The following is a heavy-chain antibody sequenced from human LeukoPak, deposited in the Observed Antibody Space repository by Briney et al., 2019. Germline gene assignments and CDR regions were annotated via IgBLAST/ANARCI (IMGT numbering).Heavy chain of an antibody. CDR2: INPNSGGT. CDR3: ARYSYYYYYMDV. Sequence: ASVKVSCKASGYTFTGYYMHWVRQAPGQGLEWMGWINPNSGGTNYAQKFQGRVTMTRDTSISTAYMELSRLRSDDTAVYYCARYSYYYYYMDVWGKGTTVTASS. V-gene: IGHV1-2*02. J-gene: IGHJ6*03. CDR1: GYTFTGYY.